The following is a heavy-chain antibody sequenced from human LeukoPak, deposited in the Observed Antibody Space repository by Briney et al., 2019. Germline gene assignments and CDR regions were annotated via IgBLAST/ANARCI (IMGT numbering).Heavy chain of an antibody. Sequence: SETLSLTCTVSGGSISSSSYYWGWIRQPPGKGLEWIGSIYYSGSTYYNPSLKSRVTISVDTSKNQFSLKLSSVTAADTAVYYCATRHEGALFEVVAATYHYWGQGTLVTVSS. V-gene: IGHV4-39*01. J-gene: IGHJ4*02. CDR3: ATRHEGALFEVVAATYHY. CDR2: IYYSGST. D-gene: IGHD2-15*01. CDR1: GGSISSSSYY.